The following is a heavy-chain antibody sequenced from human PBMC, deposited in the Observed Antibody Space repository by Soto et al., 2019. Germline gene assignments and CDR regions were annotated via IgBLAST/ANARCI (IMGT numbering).Heavy chain of an antibody. D-gene: IGHD4-17*01. CDR2: IYYSGST. V-gene: IGHV4-59*08. CDR1: GGSISSYY. J-gene: IGHJ4*02. Sequence: PSGTLSLTCTVSGGSISSYYWSWTRQPPGKGLEWIGYIYYSGSTNYNPSLKSRVTISVDTSKNQFSLKLSSVTAADTAVYYCARQENSDYGDYYFDYWGQGTLVTVSS. CDR3: ARQENSDYGDYYFDY.